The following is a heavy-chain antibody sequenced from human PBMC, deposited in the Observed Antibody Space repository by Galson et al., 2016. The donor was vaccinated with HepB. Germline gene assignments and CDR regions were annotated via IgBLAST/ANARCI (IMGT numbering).Heavy chain of an antibody. CDR3: ARESLGIVGATEFDY. CDR1: GFTFSSYG. J-gene: IGHJ4*02. Sequence: SLRLSCAASGFTFSSYGMHWVRQAPGKGLEWVAVIWNDGSNKYYADSVKGRFTISRDNSKNTLYLQMNSLRAEDTAVYYCARESLGIVGATEFDYWGQGTLVTVSS. CDR2: IWNDGSNK. D-gene: IGHD1-26*01. V-gene: IGHV3-33*01.